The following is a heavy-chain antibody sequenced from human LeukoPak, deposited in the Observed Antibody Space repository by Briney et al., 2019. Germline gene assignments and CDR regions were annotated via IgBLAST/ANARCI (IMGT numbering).Heavy chain of an antibody. CDR1: GFTFSSNW. CDR3: ARAYYYDSSSYYRNHFDY. CDR2: INSDGSYT. Sequence: GGSLRLSCAASGFTFSSNWMHWVRQAPGKGLVWVSRINSDGSYTSYADTAKGRFTISRDNAKNTLYLQMNSLRAEDTAVYYCARAYYYDSSSYYRNHFDYWGQGTLVTVSS. V-gene: IGHV3-74*01. J-gene: IGHJ4*02. D-gene: IGHD3-22*01.